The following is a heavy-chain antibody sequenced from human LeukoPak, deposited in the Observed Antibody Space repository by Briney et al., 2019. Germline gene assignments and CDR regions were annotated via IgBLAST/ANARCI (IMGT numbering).Heavy chain of an antibody. CDR2: INHSGST. Sequence: SETLSLTCAVYGGSFSGYYWSWIRQPPGKGLEWIGEINHSGSTNHNPSLKSRVTISVDTSKNQFSLKLSSETAADTAVYYCAREPRYFDWLRGSFDYWGQGTLVTVSS. D-gene: IGHD3-9*01. J-gene: IGHJ4*02. CDR1: GGSFSGYY. CDR3: AREPRYFDWLRGSFDY. V-gene: IGHV4-34*01.